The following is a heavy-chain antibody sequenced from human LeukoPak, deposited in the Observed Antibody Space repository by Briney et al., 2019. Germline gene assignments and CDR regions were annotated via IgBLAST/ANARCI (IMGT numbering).Heavy chain of an antibody. J-gene: IGHJ4*02. CDR1: GGSISSGGYS. V-gene: IGHV4-30-2*01. CDR2: IYHSGST. CDR3: ARGGDNDYGDQYFDY. D-gene: IGHD4-17*01. Sequence: SETLSLTCTVSGGSISSGGYSWSWIRQPPGKGLEWIGYIYHSGSTYYNPPLKSRVTISVDRSKNQFSLKLSSVTAADTAVYYCARGGDNDYGDQYFDYWGQGTLVTVSS.